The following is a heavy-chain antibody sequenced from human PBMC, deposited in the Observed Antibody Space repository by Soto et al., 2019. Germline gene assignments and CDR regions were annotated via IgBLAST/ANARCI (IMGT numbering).Heavy chain of an antibody. CDR3: ASLPLGGYYYDSSGFSR. J-gene: IGHJ4*02. Sequence: SETLSLTCTVSGGSISSGGYYWSWIRQHPGKGLEWIGYIYYSGSTYYNPSLKSRVTISVDTSKNQFSLKLSSVTAADTAVYYCASLPLGGYYYDSSGFSRWGQGTLVTVPQ. V-gene: IGHV4-31*03. D-gene: IGHD3-22*01. CDR2: IYYSGST. CDR1: GGSISSGGYY.